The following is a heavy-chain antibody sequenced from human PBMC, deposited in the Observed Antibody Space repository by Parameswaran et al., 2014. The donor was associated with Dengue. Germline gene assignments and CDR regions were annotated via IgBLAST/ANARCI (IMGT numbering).Heavy chain of an antibody. V-gene: IGHV4-34*01. CDR3: ARGNTMIWGVLF. CDR2: INHSGST. Sequence: WIRQPPGKGLEWIGEINHSGSTNYNPSLKSRVTISVDTSKNQFSLKVRSVTAADTALYYCARGNTMIWGVLFWGQGSLVTVSS. D-gene: IGHD3-10*01. J-gene: IGHJ4*02.